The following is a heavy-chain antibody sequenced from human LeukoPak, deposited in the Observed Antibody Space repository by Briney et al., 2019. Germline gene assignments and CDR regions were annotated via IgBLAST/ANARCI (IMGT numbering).Heavy chain of an antibody. CDR2: INPNSGDT. D-gene: IGHD6-13*01. V-gene: IGHV1-2*02. J-gene: IGHJ4*02. CDR1: GYTFTDYS. Sequence: ASVKVSCKASGYTFTDYSMHWVRHAPGQGLELMGWINPNSGDTDYAQKVQGRVTMTRDTSISTAYLEVSRLTSDDTAVYFCARDAIAAAGAGAWGQGTLVTVSS. CDR3: ARDAIAAAGAGA.